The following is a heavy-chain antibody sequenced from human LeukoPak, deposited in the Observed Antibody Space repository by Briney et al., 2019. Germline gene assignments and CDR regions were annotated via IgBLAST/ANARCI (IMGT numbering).Heavy chain of an antibody. CDR2: ISHDGII. D-gene: IGHD5/OR15-5a*01. Sequence: GGSLRLSCETAGFTFSSYVMHWVRRTPGKGLVWVSRISHDGIISYADSVKGRFTISRDNAKNTLTLQMNSLRVEDTVVYFCARDWVYEIDYWGRGTLVTVSS. CDR3: ARDWVYEIDY. J-gene: IGHJ4*02. CDR1: GFTFSSYV. V-gene: IGHV3-74*01.